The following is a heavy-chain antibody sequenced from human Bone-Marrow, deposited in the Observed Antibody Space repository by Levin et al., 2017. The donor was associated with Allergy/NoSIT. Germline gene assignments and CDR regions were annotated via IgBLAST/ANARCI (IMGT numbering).Heavy chain of an antibody. V-gene: IGHV3-20*04. CDR3: ARKAYFVLEVYAFDI. D-gene: IGHD2-8*02. CDR2: INWSGSST. Sequence: PGGSLRFSCAASGFTFDDYGVSWVRQAPGKGLEWVSGINWSGSSTSYADSVKGRFTISRDNAKNSLYLQMNSLRAEDTALYYCARKAYFVLEVYAFDIWGQGTMVTISS. CDR1: GFTFDDYG. J-gene: IGHJ3*02.